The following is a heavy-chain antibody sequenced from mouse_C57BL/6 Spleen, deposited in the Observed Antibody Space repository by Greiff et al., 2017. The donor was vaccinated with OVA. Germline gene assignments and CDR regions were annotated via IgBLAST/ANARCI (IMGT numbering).Heavy chain of an antibody. CDR3: TRSGNPYWYFDV. CDR1: GYTFTDYE. J-gene: IGHJ1*03. Sequence: VQVVESGAELVRPGASVTLSCKASGYTFTDYEMHWVKQTPVHGLEWIGAIDPETGGTAYNQKFKGKAILTADKSSSTAYMELRSLTSEDSAVYYCTRSGNPYWYFDVWGTGTTVTVSS. V-gene: IGHV1-15*01. CDR2: IDPETGGT. D-gene: IGHD2-1*01.